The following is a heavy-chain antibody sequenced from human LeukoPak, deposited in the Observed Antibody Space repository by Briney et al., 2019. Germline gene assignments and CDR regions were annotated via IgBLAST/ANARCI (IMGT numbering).Heavy chain of an antibody. Sequence: SETLSLTCSVSGDSISSYYWTWIRQPAGKGLEWIGRINTSGSTNYNPSLKSRVTMSVDTSKNQFSLNLSSVTAADTAVYYRARLGGENFWGQGTLVTVSS. J-gene: IGHJ4*02. D-gene: IGHD3-10*01. CDR1: GDSISSYY. CDR2: INTSGST. V-gene: IGHV4-4*07. CDR3: ARLGGENF.